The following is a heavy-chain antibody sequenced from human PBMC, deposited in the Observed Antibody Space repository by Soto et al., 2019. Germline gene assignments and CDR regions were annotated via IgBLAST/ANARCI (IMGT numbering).Heavy chain of an antibody. J-gene: IGHJ6*03. CDR1: GGSISSGGYY. Sequence: PSETLSLTCTVSGGSISSGGYYWSWIRQHPGKGLEWIGYIYYSGSTYYNPSLKSRVTISVDTSKNQFSLKLSSVTAADTAVYYCARAPISHAGKDYYMDVWGKGTTVTVSS. CDR3: ARAPISHAGKDYYMDV. CDR2: IYYSGST. V-gene: IGHV4-31*03. D-gene: IGHD3-10*01.